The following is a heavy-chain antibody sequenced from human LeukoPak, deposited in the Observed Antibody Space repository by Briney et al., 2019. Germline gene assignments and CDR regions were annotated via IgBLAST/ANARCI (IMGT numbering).Heavy chain of an antibody. CDR3: ARIYQLRLRVWFDP. V-gene: IGHV1-8*01. CDR2: MNPNSGST. Sequence: ASVKVSCKASGYTFTSYDINWVRQATGQGLEWMGWMNPNSGSTGYAQKFQGRVTMTRNTSISTAYMELSSLRSEDTAVYYCARIYQLRLRVWFDPWGQGTLVTVSS. CDR1: GYTFTSYD. D-gene: IGHD5-12*01. J-gene: IGHJ5*02.